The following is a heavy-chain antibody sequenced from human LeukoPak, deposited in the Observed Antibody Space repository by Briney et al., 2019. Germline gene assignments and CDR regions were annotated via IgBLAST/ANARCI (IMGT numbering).Heavy chain of an antibody. D-gene: IGHD3-16*01. CDR1: GGSVSSGSYY. V-gene: IGHV4-61*01. CDR3: ARYLITFGGGNIDY. CDR2: IYYSGST. Sequence: SGTLSLTCTVSGGSVSSGSYYWSWIRQPPGKGLEWIGYIYYSGSTNYNPSLKSRVTISVDTSKNQFSLKLSSVTAADTAVYYCARYLITFGGGNIDYWGQGPLVTVSS. J-gene: IGHJ4*02.